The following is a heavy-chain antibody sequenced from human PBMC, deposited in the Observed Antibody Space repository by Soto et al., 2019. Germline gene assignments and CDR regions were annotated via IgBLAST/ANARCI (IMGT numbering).Heavy chain of an antibody. V-gene: IGHV4-39*01. CDR2: IYYSGST. D-gene: IGHD3-9*01. CDR3: ARHPSYYDILTGYYEGNNRFDP. CDR1: GGSISSSSYY. Sequence: SETLSLTCTVSGGSISSSSYYWGWIRQPPGKGLEWIGSIYYSGSTYYNPSLKSRVTISVDTSKNQFSLKLSSVTAADTTVYYCARHPSYYDILTGYYEGNNRFDPWGQGTLVTVSS. J-gene: IGHJ5*02.